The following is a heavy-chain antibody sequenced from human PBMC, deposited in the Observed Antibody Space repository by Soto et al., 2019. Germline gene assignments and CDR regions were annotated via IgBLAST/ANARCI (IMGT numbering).Heavy chain of an antibody. J-gene: IGHJ4*02. Sequence: QVQLVESGGGVVQPGRSLRLSCAASGFTFSNYGMHWVRQAPGKGLEWVAFIWYDGGNKYYAESVKGRFTISRDNSKNTLYLQMNSLRAEDTAVYYCARDGDVNTGFGKDYWGQGTLVPVSS. CDR2: IWYDGGNK. CDR3: ARDGDVNTGFGKDY. V-gene: IGHV3-33*01. D-gene: IGHD3-16*01. CDR1: GFTFSNYG.